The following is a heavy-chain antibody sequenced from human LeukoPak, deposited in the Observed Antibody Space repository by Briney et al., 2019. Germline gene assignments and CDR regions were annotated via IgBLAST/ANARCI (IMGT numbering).Heavy chain of an antibody. CDR1: GFTFSSYW. Sequence: GGSLRLSCVGSGFTFSSYWMTWVPQAPGKGLEGVANIKDDGSEKYSVDSVKGRFTISRDNAKNLLYPQMSSLRAEDTAVYYCARARIDYWGQGTLVTVSS. CDR3: ARARIDY. V-gene: IGHV3-7*04. CDR2: IKDDGSEK. D-gene: IGHD1-14*01. J-gene: IGHJ4*02.